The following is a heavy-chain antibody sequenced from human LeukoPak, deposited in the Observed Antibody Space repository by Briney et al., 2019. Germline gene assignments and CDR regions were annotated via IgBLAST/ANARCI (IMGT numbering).Heavy chain of an antibody. J-gene: IGHJ4*02. D-gene: IGHD2-21*01. V-gene: IGHV1-69*13. Sequence: SVKVSCKASGGTFSSYAISWVRQAPGQGLDWMGGVIPIFGTANYAQKFQGRVTITADESTSTAYMELSSLRSEDTAVYYCARGRSLAYCGGDCYYTFDYWGQGTLVTVSS. CDR3: ARGRSLAYCGGDCYYTFDY. CDR1: GGTFSSYA. CDR2: VIPIFGTA.